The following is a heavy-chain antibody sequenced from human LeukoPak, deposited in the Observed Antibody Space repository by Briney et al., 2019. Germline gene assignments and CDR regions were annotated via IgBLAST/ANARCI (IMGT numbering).Heavy chain of an antibody. D-gene: IGHD3-9*01. Sequence: GGSLRLSCAASGFTFTDFAMNWVRQAPGKGLEWVSGIGGGGTNTDYADSVKGRFTISRDNSKNTLTLQMSSLRADDTAVYFCSKYAPGYHRPIDHWGKGILVTVSS. CDR2: IGGGGTNT. J-gene: IGHJ4*02. V-gene: IGHV3-23*01. CDR1: GFTFTDFA. CDR3: SKYAPGYHRPIDH.